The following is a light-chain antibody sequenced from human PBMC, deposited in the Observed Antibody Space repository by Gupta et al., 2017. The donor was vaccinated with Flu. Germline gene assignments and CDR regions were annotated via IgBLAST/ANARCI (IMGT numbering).Light chain of an antibody. Sequence: DMQMTQSPSSLSASVGDRVTITCRASQSISSYLNWYQQIPGKAPKLLIYPASSLQRGVPSRFSGSGSGTDFTLTISRLQPEDFATYNCQQRDSTPRSFGQGTKLEIK. CDR3: QQRDSTPRS. J-gene: IGKJ2*03. CDR1: QSISSY. CDR2: PAS. V-gene: IGKV1-39*01.